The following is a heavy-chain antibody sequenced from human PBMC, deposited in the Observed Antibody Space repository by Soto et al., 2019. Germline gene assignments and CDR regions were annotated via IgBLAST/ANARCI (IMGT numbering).Heavy chain of an antibody. V-gene: IGHV4-30-4*01. CDR1: GASVTSTGYY. CDR2: ILHNGNA. CDR3: ARVSAVSAEYYFDY. Sequence: QVQLRESGPGLMRPSQTLSLTCTVSGASVTSTGYYWTWIRQSPGKGLEWLGYILHNGNADYSPSLDPRLSLSLDSSKNQFSLKVNSVSAADTAIYFCARVSAVSAEYYFDYWGQGALVTVSS. J-gene: IGHJ4*02. D-gene: IGHD6-19*01.